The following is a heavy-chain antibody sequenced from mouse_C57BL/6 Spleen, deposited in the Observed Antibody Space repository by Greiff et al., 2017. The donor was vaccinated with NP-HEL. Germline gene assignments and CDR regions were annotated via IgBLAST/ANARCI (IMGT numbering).Heavy chain of an antibody. J-gene: IGHJ3*01. CDR3: ARDDSVGWFAY. V-gene: IGHV1-64*01. CDR2: IHPNSGST. Sequence: QVQLKQPGAELVKPGASVKLSCKASGYTFTSYWMHWVKQRPGQGLEWIGMIHPNSGSTNYNEKFKSKATLTVDKSSSTAYMQLSSLTSEDSAVYYCARDDSVGWFAYWGQGTLVTVSA. CDR1: GYTFTSYW. D-gene: IGHD2-12*01.